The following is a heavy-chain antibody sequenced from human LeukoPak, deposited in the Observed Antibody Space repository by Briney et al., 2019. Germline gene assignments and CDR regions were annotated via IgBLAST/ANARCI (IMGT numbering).Heavy chain of an antibody. J-gene: IGHJ4*02. CDR3: AKEDGSGSGYFDY. Sequence: GGSLRLSCAASGFTFSSYGMHWVRQAPGKGLEWVAFIRYDGSNKYYADSVKGRFTISRDNSENTLYLQMNSLRAEDRAVYYCAKEDGSGSGYFDYWGQGTLVTVSS. CDR1: GFTFSSYG. D-gene: IGHD3-10*01. V-gene: IGHV3-30*02. CDR2: IRYDGSNK.